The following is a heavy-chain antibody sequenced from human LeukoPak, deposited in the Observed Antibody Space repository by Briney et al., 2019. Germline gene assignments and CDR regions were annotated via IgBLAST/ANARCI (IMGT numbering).Heavy chain of an antibody. D-gene: IGHD1-26*01. CDR3: ARDLPSGSYFAFDI. CDR2: IIPIFGTA. CDR1: GGTFSSYA. J-gene: IGHJ3*02. V-gene: IGHV1-69*13. Sequence: GASVKVSCKASGGTFSSYAISWVRQAPGQGLEWMGGIIPIFGTANYAQKFQGRVTITADESTGTAYMELSSLRSEDTAVYYCARDLPSGSYFAFDIWGQGTMVTVSS.